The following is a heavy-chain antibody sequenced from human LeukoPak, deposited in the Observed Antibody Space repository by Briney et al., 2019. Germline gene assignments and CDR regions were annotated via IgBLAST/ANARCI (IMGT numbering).Heavy chain of an antibody. CDR1: GFTFSSYG. J-gene: IGHJ4*02. CDR3: TREYYYDSSGYPPFDY. V-gene: IGHV3-23*01. D-gene: IGHD3-22*01. CDR2: ISGSGGST. Sequence: GGSLRLSCAASGFTFSSYGMSWVRQAPGKGLEWVSAISGSGGSTYYADSVRGRFTISRDNSKNTLYLQMNSLKTEDTAVYYCTREYYYDSSGYPPFDYWGQGTLVTVSS.